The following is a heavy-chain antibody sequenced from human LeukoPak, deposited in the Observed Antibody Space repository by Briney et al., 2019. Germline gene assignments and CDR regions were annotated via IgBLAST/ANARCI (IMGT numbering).Heavy chain of an antibody. CDR2: IKQDGSEK. CDR3: ARDTRYSSGWYNY. J-gene: IGHJ4*02. V-gene: IGHV3-7*01. Sequence: GGSLRLSCAASGLTFSSYWMSWVRQAPGKGLEWVANIKQDGSEKYYVDSVKGRFTISRDNAKNSLYLQMNSLRAEDTAVYYCARDTRYSSGWYNYWGQGTLVTVSS. CDR1: GLTFSSYW. D-gene: IGHD6-19*01.